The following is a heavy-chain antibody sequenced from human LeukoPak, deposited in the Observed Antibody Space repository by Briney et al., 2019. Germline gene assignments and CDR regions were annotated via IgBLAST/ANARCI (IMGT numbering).Heavy chain of an antibody. V-gene: IGHV3-30*03. CDR3: ARGGPSGITIPGPRMDV. CDR2: IAYDGSNK. Sequence: GGSLRLSCAASGFTFSSYGMHWVRQAPGKGLEWVSVIAYDGSNKYYADSVKGRFTISRDNFKNTLYLQMNSLRAEDTAVYYCARGGPSGITIPGPRMDVWGKGTTVTVSS. D-gene: IGHD3-10*01. CDR1: GFTFSSYG. J-gene: IGHJ6*03.